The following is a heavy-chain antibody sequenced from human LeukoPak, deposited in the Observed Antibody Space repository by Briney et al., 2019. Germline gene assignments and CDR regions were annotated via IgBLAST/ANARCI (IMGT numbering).Heavy chain of an antibody. J-gene: IGHJ4*02. CDR1: GGSFSGYY. CDR2: INHSGST. V-gene: IGHV4-34*01. CDR3: ARVGLYCSGGSCYLGFDY. D-gene: IGHD2-15*01. Sequence: SETLSLTCAVYGGSFSGYYWSWIRQPPGEGLEWIGEINHSGSTNYNPSLKSRVTISVDTSKNQFSLKLSSVTAADTAVYYCARVGLYCSGGSCYLGFDYWGQGTLVTVSS.